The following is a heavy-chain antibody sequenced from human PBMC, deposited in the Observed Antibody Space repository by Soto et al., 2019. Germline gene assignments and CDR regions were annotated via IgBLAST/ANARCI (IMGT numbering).Heavy chain of an antibody. CDR3: AKDRGGSYDRTLEYFDY. D-gene: IGHD1-26*01. CDR2: ISYDGSNK. V-gene: IGHV3-30*18. CDR1: GFTFSSYG. Sequence: QVQLVESGGGVVQPGRSLRLSCAASGFTFSSYGMHWVRQAPGKGLEWVAVISYDGSNKYYADSVKGRFTISRDNSKNAEHLEMKSQRAEDTAVYSCAKDRGGSYDRTLEYFDYWGQGTHGTVSS. J-gene: IGHJ4*02.